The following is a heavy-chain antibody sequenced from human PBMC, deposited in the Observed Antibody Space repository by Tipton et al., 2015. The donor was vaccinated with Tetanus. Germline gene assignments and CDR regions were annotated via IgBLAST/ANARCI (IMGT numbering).Heavy chain of an antibody. CDR2: IYYSGST. D-gene: IGHD3-10*01. CDR3: ARGRCASGGYWGDFYHYYGMGV. CDR1: GGSISSRDDY. V-gene: IGHV4-30-4*08. J-gene: IGHJ6*04. Sequence: TLSLTCSVSGGSISSRDDYWIWIRQPPGKGLEWIGHIYYSGSTYYNPSLKSRVSMSVDTSKNQFSLKLSPVTAGDTAVYYCARGRCASGGYWGDFYHYYGMGVGDEGTAVTVSS.